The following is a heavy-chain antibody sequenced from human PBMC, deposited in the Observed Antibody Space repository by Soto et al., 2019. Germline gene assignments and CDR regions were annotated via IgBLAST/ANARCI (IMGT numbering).Heavy chain of an antibody. CDR1: GFTFSSYG. CDR2: ISYDGSNK. V-gene: IGHV3-30*18. D-gene: IGHD1-26*01. CDR3: AKGRELPWFDP. Sequence: GGSLRLSCAASGFTFSSYGMHWVRQAPGKGLEWVAVISYDGSNKYYADSVKGRFTISRDNSKNTLYLQMNSLRAEDTAVYYCAKGRELPWFDPWRQGTLVTVSS. J-gene: IGHJ5*02.